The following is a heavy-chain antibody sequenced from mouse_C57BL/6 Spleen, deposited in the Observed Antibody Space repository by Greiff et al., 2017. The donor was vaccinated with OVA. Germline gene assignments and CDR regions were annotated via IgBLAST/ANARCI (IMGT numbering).Heavy chain of an antibody. CDR3: ARRYGSSYRYAMDY. Sequence: QVQLQQSGAELVKPGASVKLSCKASGYTFTSYWMQWVKQRPGQGLEWIGEIDPSDSYTNYNQKFKGKATLTVDTSSSTAYMQLSSLTSEDSAVYYCARRYGSSYRYAMDYWGQGTSVTVSS. J-gene: IGHJ4*01. D-gene: IGHD1-1*01. CDR1: GYTFTSYW. CDR2: IDPSDSYT. V-gene: IGHV1-50*01.